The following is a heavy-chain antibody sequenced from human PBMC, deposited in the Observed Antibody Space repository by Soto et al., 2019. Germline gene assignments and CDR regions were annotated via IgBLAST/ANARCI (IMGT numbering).Heavy chain of an antibody. CDR3: ARGITMVRGVLLDAFAI. Sequence: QVQLVQSGAEVKKPGASVKVSCKASGYTFTGYYMHWVRQAPGQGLEWMGWINPNSGGTNYAQKFQGWVTMTRDTSIITAYMELSRLRSDDTAVYYCARGITMVRGVLLDAFAIWGQGTMVTVSS. D-gene: IGHD3-10*01. V-gene: IGHV1-2*04. J-gene: IGHJ3*02. CDR1: GYTFTGYY. CDR2: INPNSGGT.